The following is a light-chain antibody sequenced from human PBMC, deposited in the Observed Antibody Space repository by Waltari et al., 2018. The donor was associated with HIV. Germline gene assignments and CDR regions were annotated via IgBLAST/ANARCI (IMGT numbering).Light chain of an antibody. V-gene: IGLV2-23*02. CDR2: EVS. CDR1: RRDVGTHIL. J-gene: IGLJ3*02. CDR3: CSYAHNDPWV. Sequence: QSALTQPAPVPGSPGQSITIPCTGTRRDVGTHILVSWYQHHPGNAPKLIMSEVSKRPSGVSNRFSGSKSGTTASLTISGLQAEDEADYHCCSYAHNDPWVFGGGTRLTVL.